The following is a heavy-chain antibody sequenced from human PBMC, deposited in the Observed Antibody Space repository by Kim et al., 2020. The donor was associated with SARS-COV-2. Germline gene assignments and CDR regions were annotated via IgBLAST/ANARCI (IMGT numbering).Heavy chain of an antibody. CDR3: ARGGMITFGGVIAAFDY. J-gene: IGHJ4*02. V-gene: IGHV1-2*02. CDR2: INPNSGGT. CDR1: GYTFTGYY. Sequence: ASVKVSCKASGYTFTGYYMHWVRQAPGQGLEWMGWINPNSGGTNYAQKFQGRVTMTRDTSISTAYMELSRLRSDDTAVYYCARGGMITFGGVIAAFDYWGQGTLVTVSS. D-gene: IGHD3-16*02.